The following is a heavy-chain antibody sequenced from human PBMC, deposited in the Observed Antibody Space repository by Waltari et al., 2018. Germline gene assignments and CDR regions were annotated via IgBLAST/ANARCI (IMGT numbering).Heavy chain of an antibody. Sequence: QLQLQESGPGLVKPSETLSLTCPVSGGSISSSSYYWGWIRQPPGKGLEWIGSIYYSGSTYYNPSLKSRVTISVDTSKNQFSLKLSSVTAADTAVYYCALDRGYCSSTSCYAQETWGQGTMVTVSS. CDR3: ALDRGYCSSTSCYAQET. CDR1: GGSISSSSYY. CDR2: IYYSGST. D-gene: IGHD2-2*01. V-gene: IGHV4-39*01. J-gene: IGHJ5*02.